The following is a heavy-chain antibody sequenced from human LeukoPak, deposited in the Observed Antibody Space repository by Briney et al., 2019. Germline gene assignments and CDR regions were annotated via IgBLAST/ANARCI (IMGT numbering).Heavy chain of an antibody. CDR1: GFTFSSFD. D-gene: IGHD3-22*01. Sequence: GGSLRLSCAASGFTFSSFDMTWVRQAPGKGLEWGSTISVSATNTYYADSVKGRFAISRDNSKNTLYLQMNSLRADDTAVYYCATITSMRVVLISWGQGTLVTVSS. V-gene: IGHV3-23*01. J-gene: IGHJ1*01. CDR2: ISVSATNT. CDR3: ATITSMRVVLIS.